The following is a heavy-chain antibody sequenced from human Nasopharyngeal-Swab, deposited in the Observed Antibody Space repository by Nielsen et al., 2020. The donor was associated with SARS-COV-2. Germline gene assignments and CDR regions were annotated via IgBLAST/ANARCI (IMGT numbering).Heavy chain of an antibody. J-gene: IGHJ4*02. CDR1: GFTFSSYG. CDR3: ARDTPLGYYGSGRYENGTDY. Sequence: GGSLRLSCAASGFTFSSYGMHWVRQAPGKGLEWVAVIWYDGSNKYYADSVKGRFTISRDNSKNTLYLQMNSLRAEDTAVYYCARDTPLGYYGSGRYENGTDYWGQGTLVTVSS. V-gene: IGHV3-33*01. D-gene: IGHD3-10*01. CDR2: IWYDGSNK.